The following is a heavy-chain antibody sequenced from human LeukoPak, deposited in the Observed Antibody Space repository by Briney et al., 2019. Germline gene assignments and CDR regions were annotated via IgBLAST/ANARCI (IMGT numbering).Heavy chain of an antibody. CDR3: ARDPIGELPLGY. CDR2: ISSSGSTI. Sequence: KSGGSLRLSCAASGFTFSDYYMSWIRQAPGKGLEWVSYISSSGSTIYYADSVKGRFTISRDNSKNTLYLQMNSLRAEDTAVYYCARDPIGELPLGYWGQGTLVTVSS. J-gene: IGHJ4*02. D-gene: IGHD1-7*01. V-gene: IGHV3-11*04. CDR1: GFTFSDYY.